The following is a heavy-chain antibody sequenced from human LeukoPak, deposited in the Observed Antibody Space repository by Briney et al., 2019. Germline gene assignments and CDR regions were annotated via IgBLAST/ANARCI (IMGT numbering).Heavy chain of an antibody. D-gene: IGHD3-22*01. V-gene: IGHV3-48*04. Sequence: PGGSLRLSCAASGFTFSSYSMNWVRQAPGKGLEWVSYISSSSSTIYYADSVKGRFTISRDNTKNSLYLQMNSLRAEDTAVYYCAKLAGYDITTAFDYWGQGTLVTVSS. CDR2: ISSSSSTI. CDR3: AKLAGYDITTAFDY. CDR1: GFTFSSYS. J-gene: IGHJ4*02.